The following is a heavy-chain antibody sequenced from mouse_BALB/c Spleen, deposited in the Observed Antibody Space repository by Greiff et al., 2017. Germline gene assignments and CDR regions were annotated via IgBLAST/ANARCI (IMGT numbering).Heavy chain of an antibody. D-gene: IGHD1-1*01. Sequence: EVQRVESGGGLVQPGGSLKLSCAASGFTFSSYGMSWVRQTPDKRLELVATIISNGGSTYYPDSVKGRFTISRDNAKNTLYLQMSSLKSEDTAMYYCARDLRYGSSPDVDYWGQGTSVTVSS. CDR3: ARDLRYGSSPDVDY. J-gene: IGHJ4*01. CDR2: IISNGGST. V-gene: IGHV5-6-3*01. CDR1: GFTFSSYG.